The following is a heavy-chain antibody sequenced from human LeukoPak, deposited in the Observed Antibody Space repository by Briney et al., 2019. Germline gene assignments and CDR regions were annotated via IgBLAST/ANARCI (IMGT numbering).Heavy chain of an antibody. V-gene: IGHV2-5*01. J-gene: IGHJ4*02. CDR1: GGSISSYYW. CDR3: AHSRLAVAGTLIYFDS. D-gene: IGHD6-19*01. Sequence: TLSLTCTVSGGSISSYYWSWIRQPPGKALEWLALIYWNDDKRYNPSLKNRLTITKDTSKNQVVLTMTNMDPVDTATYYCAHSRLAVAGTLIYFDSWGQGTLVTVSS. CDR2: IYWNDDK.